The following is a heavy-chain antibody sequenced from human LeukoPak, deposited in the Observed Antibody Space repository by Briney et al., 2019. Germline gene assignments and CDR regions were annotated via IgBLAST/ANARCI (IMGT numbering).Heavy chain of an antibody. CDR1: GYTLTELS. CDR2: FGPGDGET. D-gene: IGHD3-3*01. V-gene: IGHV1-24*01. Sequence: ASVKVSCKVSGYTLTELSMHWVRQAPGKGLEGMGGFGPGDGETIYAQKFQVRVTMTEDTSTDTAYMELSSLRSEDTAVYYCATDLPTSYDFWSGAGGVWGKGTTVTVSS. J-gene: IGHJ6*04. CDR3: ATDLPTSYDFWSGAGGV.